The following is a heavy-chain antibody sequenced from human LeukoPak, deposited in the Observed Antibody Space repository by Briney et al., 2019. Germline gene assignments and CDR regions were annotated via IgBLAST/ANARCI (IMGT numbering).Heavy chain of an antibody. D-gene: IGHD3-10*01. J-gene: IGHJ4*02. CDR2: IYSGGST. Sequence: GGSLRLSCAASGFTVSSNYMSWVRQAPGKGLEWVSVIYSGGSTYYADSVKGRFTISRDNSKNTLYLQMNSLRAEDTAVYYCAKLRAEWFGELLFGYWGQGTLVTVSS. CDR3: AKLRAEWFGELLFGY. CDR1: GFTVSSNY. V-gene: IGHV3-53*01.